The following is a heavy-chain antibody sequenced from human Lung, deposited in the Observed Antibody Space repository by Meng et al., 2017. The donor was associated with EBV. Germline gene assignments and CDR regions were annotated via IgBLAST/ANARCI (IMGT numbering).Heavy chain of an antibody. V-gene: IGHV3-11*01. CDR2: I. J-gene: IGHJ2*01. Sequence: IYYEDSVKGRYTISRDNAKNSLFLQMNSLRAEDTDVYYCAREFTLYYYDSVGGYFDLWGRGTLVTVSS. D-gene: IGHD3-22*01. CDR3: AREFTLYYYDSVGGYFDL.